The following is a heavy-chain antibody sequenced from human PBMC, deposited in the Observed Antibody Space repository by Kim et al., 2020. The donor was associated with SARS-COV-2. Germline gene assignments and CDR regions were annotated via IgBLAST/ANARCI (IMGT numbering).Heavy chain of an antibody. V-gene: IGHV3-33*06. Sequence: VKGRFTISRDNSKNTLYLQMNSLRAEDTAVYYCAKPRYYYDSSGYYFFDYWGQGTLVTVSS. D-gene: IGHD3-22*01. CDR3: AKPRYYYDSSGYYFFDY. J-gene: IGHJ4*02.